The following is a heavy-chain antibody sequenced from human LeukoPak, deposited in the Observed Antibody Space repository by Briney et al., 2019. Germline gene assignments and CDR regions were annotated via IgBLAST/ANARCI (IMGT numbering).Heavy chain of an antibody. CDR2: INHSESS. V-gene: IGHV4-34*01. D-gene: IGHD6-13*01. CDR1: GGSFSDYY. Sequence: SETLSLTCAVYGGSFSDYYWTWIRQPPGRGLEWIGEINHSESSNYNPPLKRRVTILVDTSKNQFSLKLNSVTAADTAVYYCARLVSQTEPRFDSWGQGTLVTVSS. CDR3: ARLVSQTEPRFDS. J-gene: IGHJ4*02.